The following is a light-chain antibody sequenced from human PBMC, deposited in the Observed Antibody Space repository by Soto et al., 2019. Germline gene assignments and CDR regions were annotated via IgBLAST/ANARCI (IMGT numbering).Light chain of an antibody. Sequence: EIVMTQSPATLSVSPGERATLSCRASQSVSSNLAWYQQKPGQAPRLLIYGASTRATGIPARFSGSGSGTEVTLTISSLQSEDFAVYYCQKYNNWPFTFGQGTRVEIK. CDR3: QKYNNWPFT. CDR2: GAS. V-gene: IGKV3-15*01. J-gene: IGKJ5*01. CDR1: QSVSSN.